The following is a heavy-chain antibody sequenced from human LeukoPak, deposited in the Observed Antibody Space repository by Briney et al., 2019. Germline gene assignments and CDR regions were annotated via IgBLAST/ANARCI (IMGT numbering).Heavy chain of an antibody. V-gene: IGHV4-4*07. CDR2: IYTSGST. J-gene: IGHJ4*02. CDR3: ASSLDYYDSSGPFDY. Sequence: SETLSLTCTVSGGSIISYYWSWIRQPAGKGLEWIGRIYTSGSTNYNPSLKSRVTMSVDTSKNQFSLKLSSVTAADTAVYYCASSLDYYDSSGPFDYWGQGTLVTVSS. D-gene: IGHD3-22*01. CDR1: GGSIISYY.